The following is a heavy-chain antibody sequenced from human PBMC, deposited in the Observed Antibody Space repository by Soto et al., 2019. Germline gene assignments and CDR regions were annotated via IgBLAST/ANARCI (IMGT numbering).Heavy chain of an antibody. Sequence: EVQLVESGGGLVQPGGSLRLSCAASGFTFSSYSMNWVRQAPGKGLEWVSYISSSSSTIYYADSVKGRFTISRDNAKNSLYLQMNSLRAEDTAVYYCARDAMSGYSYVERNNWFDPWGQGTLVTVSS. V-gene: IGHV3-48*01. J-gene: IGHJ5*02. CDR1: GFTFSSYS. CDR3: ARDAMSGYSYVERNNWFDP. CDR2: ISSSSSTI. D-gene: IGHD5-18*01.